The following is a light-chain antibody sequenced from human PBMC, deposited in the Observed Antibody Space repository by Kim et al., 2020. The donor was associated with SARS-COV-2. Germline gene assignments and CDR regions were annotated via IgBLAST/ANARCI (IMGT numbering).Light chain of an antibody. CDR3: QAWDSSTYV. Sequence: GSPGQTASITCSGDKLGDKYAFWYQQKPGQSPVLVIYQDSKRPSGIPERFSGSNSGNTATLTISGTQAMDEADYYCQAWDSSTYVFGTGTKVTVL. CDR1: KLGDKY. CDR2: QDS. J-gene: IGLJ1*01. V-gene: IGLV3-1*01.